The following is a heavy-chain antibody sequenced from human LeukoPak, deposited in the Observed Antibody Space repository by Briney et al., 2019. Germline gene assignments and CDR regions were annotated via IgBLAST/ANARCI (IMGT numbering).Heavy chain of an antibody. CDR2: IYHGGSI. D-gene: IGHD6-6*01. J-gene: IGHJ4*02. CDR1: GGSISSRSW. CDR3: ARDIGSSSSND. V-gene: IGHV4-4*02. Sequence: SETLSLTCAVSGGSISSRSWWNWVRQPPGKGLEWIGEIYHGGSINYNPSLKSRVTISVDKSKNQFSLSLSSVTAADTAVYYCARDIGSSSSNDWGQGTLVTVSS.